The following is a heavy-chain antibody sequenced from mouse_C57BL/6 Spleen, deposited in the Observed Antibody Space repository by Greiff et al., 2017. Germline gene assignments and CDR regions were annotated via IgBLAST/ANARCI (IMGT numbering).Heavy chain of an antibody. CDR1: GYTFTSSW. CDR3: ASYEYDAGFAY. Sequence: QVQLQQPGTELVKPGASVKLSCKASGYTFTSSWMHWVKQRPGQGLEWIGNINPSNGGTNYNEKFKNKATLTVDKSSSTAYMQLSSLTSEDSAVYYYASYEYDAGFAYWGQGTLVTVSA. D-gene: IGHD2-4*01. CDR2: INPSNGGT. V-gene: IGHV1-53*01. J-gene: IGHJ3*01.